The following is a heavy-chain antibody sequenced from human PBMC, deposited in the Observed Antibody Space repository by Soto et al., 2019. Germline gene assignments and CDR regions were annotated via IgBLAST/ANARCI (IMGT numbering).Heavy chain of an antibody. CDR1: GGSISSYY. CDR3: ARLSLGYVFWSGYPPYSYMDV. CDR2: IYYSGST. D-gene: IGHD3-3*01. J-gene: IGHJ6*03. Sequence: SETLSLTCTVSGGSISSYYWSWIRQPPGKGLEWIGYIYYSGSTNYNPSLKSRVTISVDTSKNQFSLKLSSVTAADTAVYYCARLSLGYVFWSGYPPYSYMDVWGKGTTVTVSS. V-gene: IGHV4-59*08.